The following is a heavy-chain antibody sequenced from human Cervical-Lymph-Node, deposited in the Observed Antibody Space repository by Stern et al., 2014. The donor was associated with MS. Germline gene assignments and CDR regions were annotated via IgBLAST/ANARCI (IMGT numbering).Heavy chain of an antibody. CDR3: ARPIYYGDNYFYFDY. D-gene: IGHD4-23*01. CDR2: IYPGDSDA. Sequence: VQLVQSGAEVKKPGESLKISCKVSGYTFTSYWIGWVRQMPGKGLEWMAIIYPGDSDARYSPSFQGQVPISADKSTTTAYLQWSTLKASDTAIYYCARPIYYGDNYFYFDYWGQGTLVTVSS. V-gene: IGHV5-51*01. CDR1: GYTFTSYW. J-gene: IGHJ4*02.